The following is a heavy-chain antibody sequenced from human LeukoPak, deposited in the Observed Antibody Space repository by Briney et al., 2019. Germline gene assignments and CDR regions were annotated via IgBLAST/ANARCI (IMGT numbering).Heavy chain of an antibody. J-gene: IGHJ4*02. CDR2: ISGSGGST. V-gene: IGHV3-23*01. D-gene: IGHD3-22*01. CDR1: GFTFSSYA. CDR3: AKDGPGQYYYDSSGIYYFDY. Sequence: PGGSLRLSCAASGFTFSSYAMSWVRQAPGKGLEWVSAISGSGGSTYYADSVKGRFTISRDNSKNTLYLQMNSLRAEDTAVYYCAKDGPGQYYYDSSGIYYFDYWGQGTLVTVSS.